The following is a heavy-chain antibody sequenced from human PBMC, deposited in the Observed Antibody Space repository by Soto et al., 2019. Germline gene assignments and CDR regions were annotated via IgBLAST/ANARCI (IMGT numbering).Heavy chain of an antibody. CDR2: INHSGST. J-gene: IGHJ4*02. D-gene: IGHD6-13*01. Sequence: QVQLQQWGAGLLKPSETLSLTCAVYGGSFSGYYWSWIRQPPGKGLEWIGEINHSGSTNYNPSLKSRVTISVDTSKKQFSLKLSSVTAADTAVYYCAGGYSSSPRGGFDYWGQGTLVTVSS. V-gene: IGHV4-34*01. CDR3: AGGYSSSPRGGFDY. CDR1: GGSFSGYY.